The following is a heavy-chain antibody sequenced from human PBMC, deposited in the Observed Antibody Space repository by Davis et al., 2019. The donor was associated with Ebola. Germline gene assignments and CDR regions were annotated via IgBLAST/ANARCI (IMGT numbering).Heavy chain of an antibody. CDR3: ASYYNWNYGV. Sequence: MPSETLSLTCLLSSGSISPYYWNWIRQPPGKGLEWIGSIYYSGSTNYNPSFKSRVTISVDTSKNQFSLRLSSVTAADTAVYYCASYYNWNYGVWGQGTLVTVSS. V-gene: IGHV4-59*01. CDR2: IYYSGST. J-gene: IGHJ4*02. CDR1: SGSISPYY. D-gene: IGHD1-7*01.